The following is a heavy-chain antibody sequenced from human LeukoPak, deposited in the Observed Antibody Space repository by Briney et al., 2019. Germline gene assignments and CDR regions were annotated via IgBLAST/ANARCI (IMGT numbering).Heavy chain of an antibody. J-gene: IGHJ4*02. Sequence: GGSLRLSCAASGFTFSSYAMSWVRQAPGKGLEWVSAISGSGGSTYSADSVKGRFTISRDNSKNTLYLRMNSLRAEDTAVYYCARADDSSGYYELPLDYWGQGTLVTVSS. V-gene: IGHV3-23*01. D-gene: IGHD3-22*01. CDR1: GFTFSSYA. CDR3: ARADDSSGYYELPLDY. CDR2: ISGSGGST.